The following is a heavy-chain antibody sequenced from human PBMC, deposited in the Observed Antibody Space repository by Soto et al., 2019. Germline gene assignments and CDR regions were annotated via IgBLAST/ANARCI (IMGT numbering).Heavy chain of an antibody. CDR3: AKDRRWFGELLSVRRVGVREPFDY. CDR1: GFTFSSYA. CDR2: ISGSGGST. D-gene: IGHD3-10*01. J-gene: IGHJ4*02. Sequence: EVQLLESGGGLVQPGGSLRLSCAASGFTFSSYAMSWVRQAPGKGLEWVSAISGSGGSTYYADSVKGRFTISRDNSKNTLYLQMNSLRAEDTAVYYCAKDRRWFGELLSVRRVGVREPFDYWGQGTLVTVSS. V-gene: IGHV3-23*01.